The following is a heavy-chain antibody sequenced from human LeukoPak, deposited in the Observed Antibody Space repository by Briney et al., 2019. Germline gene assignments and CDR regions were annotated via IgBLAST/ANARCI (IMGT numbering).Heavy chain of an antibody. V-gene: IGHV4-61*02. CDR3: PRVVLQWPPNWFDP. J-gene: IGHJ5*02. Sequence: SQTLSLTCIVSGASISSGDYYWSWIRQPAGKGLEWIGRIYTNGATNYNPSLKSRVTISADTSNNQLSLKVTSVTAADTAVYYCPRVVLQWPPNWFDPWGQGTLVTVSS. CDR1: GASISSGDYY. CDR2: IYTNGAT. D-gene: IGHD6-19*01.